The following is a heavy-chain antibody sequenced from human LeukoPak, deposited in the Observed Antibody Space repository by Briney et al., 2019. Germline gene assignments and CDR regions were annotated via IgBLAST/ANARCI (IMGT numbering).Heavy chain of an antibody. D-gene: IGHD2-2*01. J-gene: IGHJ4*02. Sequence: SVKGRFTISRDNAKNSLSLQMNSLRAEDMALYYCAKAYCSSTSCPLDYWAQGTLVTVSS. CDR3: AKAYCSSTSCPLDY. V-gene: IGHV3-9*03.